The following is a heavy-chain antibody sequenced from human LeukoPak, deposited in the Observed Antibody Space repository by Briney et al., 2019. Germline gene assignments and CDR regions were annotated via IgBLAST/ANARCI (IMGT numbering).Heavy chain of an antibody. J-gene: IGHJ4*02. CDR3: ARDWVVGVSGGRDFDY. CDR1: GYTFTSYG. V-gene: IGHV1-18*01. Sequence: ASVKVSCKASGYTFTSYGISWVRRAPGQGLEWMGWISAYNGNTNYAQKLQGRVTMTTDTSTSTAYMELRSLRSDDTAVYYCARDWVVGVSGGRDFDYWGQGTLVTVSS. D-gene: IGHD2-15*01. CDR2: ISAYNGNT.